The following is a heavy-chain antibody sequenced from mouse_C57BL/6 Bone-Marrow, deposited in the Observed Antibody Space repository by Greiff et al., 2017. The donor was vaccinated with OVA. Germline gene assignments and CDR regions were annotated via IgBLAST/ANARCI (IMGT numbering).Heavy chain of an antibody. CDR2: IYPGSGST. Sequence: QVQLQQPGAELVKPGASVKMSCKASGYTFTSYWITWVKQRPGQGLEWIGDIYPGSGSTNYNEKFKSKATLTVDTSSSTAYMQLSSLTSEDSAVYYCLITTVVATRFDYWGQGTTLTVSS. J-gene: IGHJ2*01. CDR3: LITTVVATRFDY. V-gene: IGHV1-55*01. D-gene: IGHD1-1*01. CDR1: GYTFTSYW.